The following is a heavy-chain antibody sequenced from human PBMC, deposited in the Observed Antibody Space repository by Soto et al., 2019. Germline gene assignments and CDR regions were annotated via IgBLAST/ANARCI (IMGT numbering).Heavy chain of an antibody. CDR1: GGSISSYY. CDR2: IYYSGST. V-gene: IGHV4-59*01. Sequence: SETLSLTCTVSGGSISSYYWSWIRQPPGKGLEWIRYIYYSGSTNYNPSLKSRVTISVDSSKNQFSLKLSSVTAADTAVYYCARGASSGWYYFDYWGQGTLVTVSS. J-gene: IGHJ4*02. D-gene: IGHD6-19*01. CDR3: ARGASSGWYYFDY.